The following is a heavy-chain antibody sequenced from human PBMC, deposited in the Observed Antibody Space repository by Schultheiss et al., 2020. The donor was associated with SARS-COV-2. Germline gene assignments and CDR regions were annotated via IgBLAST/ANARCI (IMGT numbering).Heavy chain of an antibody. J-gene: IGHJ4*01. CDR2: IWYDGSNK. D-gene: IGHD3-16*01. Sequence: GGSLRLSCAASGFTFSSYWMHWVRQAPGKGLVWVAVIWYDGSNKYYADSVKGRFTLSRDNSKSTVYLQMDNLRADDTAVYYCAREVGERAVTHRCLDYWGHGTLVTVSS. CDR1: GFTFSSYW. CDR3: AREVGERAVTHRCLDY. V-gene: IGHV3-33*08.